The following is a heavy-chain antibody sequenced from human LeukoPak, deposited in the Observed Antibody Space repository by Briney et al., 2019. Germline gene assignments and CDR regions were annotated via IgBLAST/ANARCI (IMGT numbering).Heavy chain of an antibody. Sequence: GGSLRLSCAVSGCTFSDYYMSWIRQAPGKGLEWVSYISSSGSTIYYADSVKGRFTISRDNAKNSLYLQMNSLRAEDTAVYYCASRRITGTTGYWGQGTLVTVSS. J-gene: IGHJ4*02. D-gene: IGHD1-7*01. CDR2: ISSSGSTI. CDR3: ASRRITGTTGY. CDR1: GCTFSDYY. V-gene: IGHV3-11*04.